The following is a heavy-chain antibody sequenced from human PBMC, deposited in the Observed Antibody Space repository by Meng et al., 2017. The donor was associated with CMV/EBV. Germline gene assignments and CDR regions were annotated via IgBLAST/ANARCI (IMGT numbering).Heavy chain of an antibody. CDR2: ISGSGGST. CDR1: GFTFSSYA. J-gene: IGHJ1*01. D-gene: IGHD2-2*01. V-gene: IGHV3-23*01. CDR3: AKDPKYQLLLGYFQH. Sequence: GESLKISCAASGFTFSSYAMSWVRQAPGKGLEWVSAISGSGGSTYYADSVKGQFTISRDNSKNTLYLQMNSLRAEDTAVYYCAKDPKYQLLLGYFQHWGQGTLVTVSS.